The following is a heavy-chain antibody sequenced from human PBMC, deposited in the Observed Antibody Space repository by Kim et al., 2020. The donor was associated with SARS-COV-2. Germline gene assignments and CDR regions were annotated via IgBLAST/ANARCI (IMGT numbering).Heavy chain of an antibody. CDR2: ISYDGSNK. V-gene: IGHV3-30-3*01. Sequence: GGSLRLSCAASGFTFSSYAMHWVRQAPGKGLEWVAVISYDGSNKYYADSVKGRFTISRDNSKNTLYLQMNSLRAEDTAVYYCARGPPTSYYDFWSGYFPTNYYYGMDVWGQGTTVTVSS. D-gene: IGHD3-3*01. CDR1: GFTFSSYA. J-gene: IGHJ6*02. CDR3: ARGPPTSYYDFWSGYFPTNYYYGMDV.